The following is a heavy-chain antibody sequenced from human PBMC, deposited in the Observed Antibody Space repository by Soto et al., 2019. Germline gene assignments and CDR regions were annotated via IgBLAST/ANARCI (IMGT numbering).Heavy chain of an antibody. V-gene: IGHV4-59*08. Sequence: PSETLSLTCTVSGGSISSYYWSWIRQPPGKGLEWIGYIYYSGSTNYNPSLKSRVTISVDTSKNQFSLKLSSVTAADTAVYYCARTHSSSSEVDYWGQGTLVTVSS. CDR2: IYYSGST. D-gene: IGHD6-6*01. CDR3: ARTHSSSSEVDY. CDR1: GGSISSYY. J-gene: IGHJ4*02.